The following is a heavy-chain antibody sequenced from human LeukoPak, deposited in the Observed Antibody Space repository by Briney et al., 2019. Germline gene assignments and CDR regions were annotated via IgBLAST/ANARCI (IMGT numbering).Heavy chain of an antibody. CDR1: GGSISNYY. Sequence: SETLSLTCSVSGGSISNYYWSWIRQSAGKGLEWIGRMQPSGTTHYNPSLKSRVTISVDTSKNQFSLKLSSVTAADTAVYYCARGRSWNYYYYMDVWGKGTTVTVSS. D-gene: IGHD1-26*01. J-gene: IGHJ6*03. CDR2: MQPSGTT. CDR3: ARGRSWNYYYYMDV. V-gene: IGHV4-4*07.